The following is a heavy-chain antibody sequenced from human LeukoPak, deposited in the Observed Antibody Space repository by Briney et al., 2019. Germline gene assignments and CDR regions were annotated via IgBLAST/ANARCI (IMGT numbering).Heavy chain of an antibody. V-gene: IGHV1-18*01. J-gene: IGHJ6*03. Sequence: GASVKVSCSASGYTFTSYGISWLRQARGQGLEWMGWISAYNGNTNYAQKFQGRVTMTRDTSISTAYMELSRLRSDDTAVYYCAILAGGAVDYYYYYMDVWGKGTTVTVSS. CDR1: GYTFTSYG. D-gene: IGHD6-19*01. CDR2: ISAYNGNT. CDR3: AILAGGAVDYYYYYMDV.